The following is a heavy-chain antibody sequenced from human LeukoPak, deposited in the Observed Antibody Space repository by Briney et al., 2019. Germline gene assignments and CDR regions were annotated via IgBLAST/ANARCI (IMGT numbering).Heavy chain of an antibody. CDR2: FDPEDGET. D-gene: IGHD1-1*01. V-gene: IGHV1-24*01. J-gene: IGHJ6*02. CDR3: ATEGGYGRSPYSRGMDV. CDR1: GYTLTELS. Sequence: ASVKVSCKVSGYTLTELSMHWVRQAPGKGLEWMGGFDPEDGETIYAQKFQGRVTMTEDTSTDTAYMELSSLRSEDTAVYYCATEGGYGRSPYSRGMDVWGQGTTVTVSS.